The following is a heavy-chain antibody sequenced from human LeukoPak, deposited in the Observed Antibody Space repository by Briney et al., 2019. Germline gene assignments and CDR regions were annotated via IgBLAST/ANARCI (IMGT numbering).Heavy chain of an antibody. Sequence: SVKVSCKASGGAFSSYAFSWLRQAPGQGLEWMGGIIPLFGSTNYAQKFQGRVSITTDESTSTVYLELISLRSDDTAVYYCAREVVRPPQLFYFDHWGQGSLVTVSS. J-gene: IGHJ4*02. D-gene: IGHD3-10*01. CDR2: IIPLFGST. V-gene: IGHV1-69*05. CDR1: GGAFSSYA. CDR3: AREVVRPPQLFYFDH.